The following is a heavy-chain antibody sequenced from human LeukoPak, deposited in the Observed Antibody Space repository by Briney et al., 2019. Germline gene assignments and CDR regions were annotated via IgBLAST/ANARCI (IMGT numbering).Heavy chain of an antibody. V-gene: IGHV4-59*08. J-gene: IGHJ4*02. D-gene: IGHD1-7*01. CDR2: IYYSGST. Sequence: KPSETLSLTCTVSDDSITSSSWSWIRQPPGRGLEWIGYIYYSGSTSYNPSLKSRVTISIDTSKNQFSLKVSSVTAADTAVYYCARQIWGTTNFLLPDYWGQGTLVTASS. CDR3: ARQIWGTTNFLLPDY. CDR1: DDSITSSS.